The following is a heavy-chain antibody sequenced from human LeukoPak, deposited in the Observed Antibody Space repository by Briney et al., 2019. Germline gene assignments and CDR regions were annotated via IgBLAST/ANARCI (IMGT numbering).Heavy chain of an antibody. CDR1: GFTFSSYG. J-gene: IGHJ6*02. V-gene: IGHV3-33*01. Sequence: GGSLRLSCAASGFTFSSYGLHWVRQAPGKGLEWVAIIWYDGSKKYYADSVKGRFTISRDNTKNSVYLEMNSLRVEDTALYYCARVFPNYGMDVWGQGTTVTVSS. D-gene: IGHD3-10*02. CDR2: IWYDGSKK. CDR3: ARVFPNYGMDV.